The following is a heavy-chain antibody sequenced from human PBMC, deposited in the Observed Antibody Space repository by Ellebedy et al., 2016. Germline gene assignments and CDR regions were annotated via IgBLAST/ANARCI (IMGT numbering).Heavy chain of an antibody. Sequence: GGSLRLSXAASGFSFSSYAMNWVRQAPGKGLEWVSDINGSGDSTYYADSVKGRFNISRDNSKNTLYLQMNSLRAEDTAVYYCAKSIITGDYGYYYGMDVWGQGTTVTVSS. CDR3: AKSIITGDYGYYYGMDV. V-gene: IGHV3-23*01. D-gene: IGHD4-17*01. J-gene: IGHJ6*02. CDR2: INGSGDST. CDR1: GFSFSSYA.